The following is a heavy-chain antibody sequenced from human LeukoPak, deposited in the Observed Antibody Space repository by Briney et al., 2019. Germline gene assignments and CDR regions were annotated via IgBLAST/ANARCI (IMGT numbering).Heavy chain of an antibody. D-gene: IGHD4-17*01. V-gene: IGHV4-39*01. CDR2: IYNSGIM. CDR3: ARHVGRAGDEPYFDH. CDR1: GGSISSRRYY. J-gene: IGHJ4*02. Sequence: SETLSLTCTVSGGSISSRRYYWGWIRQPPGQGLEWIGSIYNSGIMYYDPSLKSRVTISVDTSKNQFSLNLISVTAADTAVYYCARHVGRAGDEPYFDHWGQGALVTVSS.